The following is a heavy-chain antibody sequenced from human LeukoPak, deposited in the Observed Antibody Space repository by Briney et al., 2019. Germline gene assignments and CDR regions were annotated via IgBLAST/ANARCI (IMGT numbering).Heavy chain of an antibody. CDR3: ARVSVTTFGTDAFDI. CDR1: GGTFSSYA. D-gene: IGHD4-11*01. J-gene: IGHJ3*02. CDR2: MNPNSGNT. V-gene: IGHV1-8*02. Sequence: GASVKVSCKASGGTFSSYAISWVRQATGQGLEWMGWMNPNSGNTGYAQKFQGRVTMTRNTSISTAYMELSSLRSEDTAVYYCARVSVTTFGTDAFDIWGQGTMVTVSS.